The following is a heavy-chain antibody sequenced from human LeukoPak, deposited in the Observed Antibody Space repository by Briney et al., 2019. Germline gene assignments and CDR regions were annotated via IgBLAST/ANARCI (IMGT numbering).Heavy chain of an antibody. J-gene: IGHJ4*02. CDR3: ARDLGIDYGSVDN. D-gene: IGHD3-10*01. Sequence: GGSLRLSCAASGFTFSSYSMNWVRQAPGKGLEWVSSISSSSSYIYYADSVKGRFAISRDNAKNSLNLQMNSLRVEDTAVYYCARDLGIDYGSVDNWGQGTLVTVSS. V-gene: IGHV3-21*01. CDR1: GFTFSSYS. CDR2: ISSSSSYI.